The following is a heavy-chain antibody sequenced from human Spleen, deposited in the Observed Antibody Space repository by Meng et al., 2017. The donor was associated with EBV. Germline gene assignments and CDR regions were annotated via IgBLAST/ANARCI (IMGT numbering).Heavy chain of an antibody. Sequence: ESVPGRFKPSETRPRTCTVSCDFISSFYYWGWSRHPPGGGLEWFGSFHYTGSTYYSPSLKSRFTVSVDTSTNQFSLMLTSVTAADTAVYYFARPFPSWQSPRLDPFGAWGQGTLVTVSS. CDR2: FHYTGST. CDR3: ARPFPSWQSPRLDPFGA. J-gene: IGHJ5*02. V-gene: IGHV4-39*01. D-gene: IGHD6-19*01. CDR1: CDFISSFYY.